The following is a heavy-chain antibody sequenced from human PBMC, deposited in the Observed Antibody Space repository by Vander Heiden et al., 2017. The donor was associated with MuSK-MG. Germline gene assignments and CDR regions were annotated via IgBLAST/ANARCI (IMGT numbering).Heavy chain of an antibody. Sequence: QVQLVESGGGVVQPGRSLRLSCAASGFTFSGYGMHWVRQAPGKGLEWVAVIWYDGSNKYYADSVKGRFTISRDNSKNTLYLQMNSLRAEDTAVYYCARDRYYDSSGYYPRLDYWGQGTLVTVSS. D-gene: IGHD3-22*01. CDR3: ARDRYYDSSGYYPRLDY. V-gene: IGHV3-33*01. CDR2: IWYDGSNK. J-gene: IGHJ4*02. CDR1: GFTFSGYG.